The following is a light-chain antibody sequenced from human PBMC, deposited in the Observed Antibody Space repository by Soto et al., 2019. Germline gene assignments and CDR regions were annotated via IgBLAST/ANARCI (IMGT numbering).Light chain of an antibody. CDR2: GAS. Sequence: EIVMAQSPATLSVSPGERATLSCRASQSVSSDLAWYQQKPGQAPRLLIHGASTRAAGIPARFSGSGSGTDFTLTISSLQSEDFALYYCQQYNNWPWTFGQGTKVDI. J-gene: IGKJ1*01. CDR1: QSVSSD. V-gene: IGKV3-15*01. CDR3: QQYNNWPWT.